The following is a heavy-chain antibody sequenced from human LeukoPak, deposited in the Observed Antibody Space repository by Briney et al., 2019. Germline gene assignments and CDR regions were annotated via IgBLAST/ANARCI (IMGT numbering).Heavy chain of an antibody. CDR1: GFTFSSYS. J-gene: IGHJ3*02. CDR2: ISSSSSYI. Sequence: GGSLRLSCAAPGFTFSSYSMNWVRQAPGKGLEWVSSISSSSSYIYYADSVKGRFTISRDNAKNSLYLQMNSLRAEDTAVYYCARVMFQRYSYGQNAFDIWGQGTMVTVSS. D-gene: IGHD5-18*01. V-gene: IGHV3-21*01. CDR3: ARVMFQRYSYGQNAFDI.